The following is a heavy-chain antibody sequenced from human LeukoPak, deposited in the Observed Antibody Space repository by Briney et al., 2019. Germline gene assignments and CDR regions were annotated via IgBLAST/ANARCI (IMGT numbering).Heavy chain of an antibody. J-gene: IGHJ4*02. D-gene: IGHD5-18*01. V-gene: IGHV3-30-3*01. Sequence: PGRSLRLSCAASGFTFSRYAIHWVRQAPGKGLEWVAVISSDGTNKYYADSVRGRFTISRDNAKNTLFLQMNSLRADDTAVYYCARDYASDTDMVWGQGTLVTVSS. CDR3: ARDYASDTDMV. CDR2: ISSDGTNK. CDR1: GFTFSRYA.